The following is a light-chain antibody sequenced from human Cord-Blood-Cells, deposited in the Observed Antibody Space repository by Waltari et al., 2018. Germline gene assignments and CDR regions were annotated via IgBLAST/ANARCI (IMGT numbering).Light chain of an antibody. Sequence: QSALTQPASVSGSPGQSITLSCTGTSSDVGSYTHISWYQQHPGKAPKLMIYEGSKRPSGVSNRFSGSKSGNTASLTISGLQAEDEADYYCCSYAGSSTVFGGGTKLTVL. J-gene: IGLJ3*02. CDR3: CSYAGSSTV. V-gene: IGLV2-23*01. CDR2: EGS. CDR1: SSDVGSYTH.